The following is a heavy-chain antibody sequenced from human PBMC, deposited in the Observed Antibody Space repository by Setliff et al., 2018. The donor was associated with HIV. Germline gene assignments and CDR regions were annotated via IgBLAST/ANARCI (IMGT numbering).Heavy chain of an antibody. CDR2: IIPILCIA. J-gene: IGHJ4*02. D-gene: IGHD7-27*01. CDR3: ARAGSLSADFDY. CDR1: GGTFSSYA. Sequence: SVKVSCKASGGTFSSYAISWVRQAPGRGLEWMGGIIPILCIANYAQKFQGRVTITADKSTSTAYMELSSLRSEDTAVYYCARAGSLSADFDYWGQGTLVTVSS. V-gene: IGHV1-69*10.